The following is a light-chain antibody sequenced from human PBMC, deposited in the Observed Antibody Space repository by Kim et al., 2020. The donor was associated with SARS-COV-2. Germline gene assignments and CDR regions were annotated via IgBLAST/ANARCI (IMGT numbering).Light chain of an antibody. CDR2: AVT. Sequence: GQEITIPCTETSTDVGGYVYASWYHQHPGKAPKLIIYAVTQRPSGVSNHFSASKSANTASLTISGLQAEDEADYYCSSYSSTNFAVFGGGTQLTVL. CDR1: STDVGGYVY. CDR3: SSYSSTNFAV. V-gene: IGLV2-14*04. J-gene: IGLJ2*01.